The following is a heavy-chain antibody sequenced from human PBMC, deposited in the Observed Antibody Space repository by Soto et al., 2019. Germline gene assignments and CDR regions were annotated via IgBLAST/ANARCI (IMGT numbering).Heavy chain of an antibody. D-gene: IGHD6-13*01. J-gene: IGHJ5*02. CDR2: INHSGST. V-gene: IGHV4-34*01. CDR1: CGSFSGYY. CDR3: ARGLTGIAAAARRARRYNWFDP. Sequence: SETLSLTCAVYCGSFSGYYWSWIRQPPGKGLEWIGEINHSGSTNYNPSLKSRVTISVDTSKNQFSLKLSSVTAADTAVYYCARGLTGIAAAARRARRYNWFDPWGQGTLVTVSS.